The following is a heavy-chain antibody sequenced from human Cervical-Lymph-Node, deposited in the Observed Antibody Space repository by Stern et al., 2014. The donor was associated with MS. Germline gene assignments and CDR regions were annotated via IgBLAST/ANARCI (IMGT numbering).Heavy chain of an antibody. V-gene: IGHV3-30*18. J-gene: IGHJ5*01. CDR3: AKRRDGFNYLAS. CDR1: GFTFRSYG. D-gene: IGHD5-24*01. Sequence: VQLVESGGGVVQPGRSLRLSCSASGFTFRSYGMHWVRQIPGKGLAWGALRSSDVTEEFYADSVKGRFTISRDNSKKTLYLQMNGLKPEDTAVYSCAKRRDGFNYLASWGQGTLVTVSS. CDR2: RSSDVTEE.